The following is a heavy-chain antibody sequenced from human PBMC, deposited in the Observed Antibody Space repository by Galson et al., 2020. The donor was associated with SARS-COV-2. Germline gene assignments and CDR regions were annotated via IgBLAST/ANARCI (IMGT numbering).Heavy chain of an antibody. CDR2: ISYSGDT. Sequence: ASETLSLTCTVSGGSITSGDPYWGWIRQPPGKGLEWLGTISYSGDTYHNLSLKSRVTMSVDTSKNQFSLKLSSVTAADTAVYYCARVASWGLHRVHFDHWGQGTLVTVSS. CDR1: GGSITSGDPY. J-gene: IGHJ4*02. V-gene: IGHV4-39*02. CDR3: ARVASWGLHRVHFDH. D-gene: IGHD2-21*02.